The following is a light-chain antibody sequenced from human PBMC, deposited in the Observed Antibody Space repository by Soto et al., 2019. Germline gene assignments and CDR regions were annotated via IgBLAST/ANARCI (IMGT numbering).Light chain of an antibody. J-gene: IGKJ1*01. Sequence: FLTETPFTVSVYPMERSTLSFISSQRVGSNYLAWYQQNPGQPPRLLIHGAASRATGIPDRFSGSGSGTEFTLTISSLESEDSAVYYRQQYSSWPPWTFRPRTKV. V-gene: IGKV3-20*01. CDR2: GAA. CDR1: QRVGSNY. CDR3: QQYSSWPPWT.